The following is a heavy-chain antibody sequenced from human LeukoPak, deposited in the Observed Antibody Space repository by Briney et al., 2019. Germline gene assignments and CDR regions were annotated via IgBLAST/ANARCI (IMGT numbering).Heavy chain of an antibody. J-gene: IGHJ6*02. CDR3: AGYGDYGDYYYYSGMDV. D-gene: IGHD4-17*01. CDR2: IYSGGST. Sequence: PGGSRRLSCATSGFTVSSNYMSWIRQAPGKGLEWVSIIYSGGSTYYADSVKGRFTISRDNSKNTLYLQMNSLRPEDTAVYYCAGYGDYGDYYYYSGMDVWGRGTTVTVSS. CDR1: GFTVSSNY. V-gene: IGHV3-66*01.